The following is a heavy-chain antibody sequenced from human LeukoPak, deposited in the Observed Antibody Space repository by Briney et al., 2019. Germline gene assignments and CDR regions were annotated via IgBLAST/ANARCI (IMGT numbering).Heavy chain of an antibody. V-gene: IGHV4-4*07. CDR2: IYTSGST. J-gene: IGHJ6*02. Sequence: SETLSLTCTVSGGSISSYYWSWIRHPAGKGLEWIGRIYTSGSTNYNPSLKSRVTMSVDTSKNQFSLKLSSVTAADTAVYYCAREVSSSWHPFYYYGMDVWGQGTTVTVSS. CDR3: AREVSSSWHPFYYYGMDV. D-gene: IGHD6-13*01. CDR1: GGSISSYY.